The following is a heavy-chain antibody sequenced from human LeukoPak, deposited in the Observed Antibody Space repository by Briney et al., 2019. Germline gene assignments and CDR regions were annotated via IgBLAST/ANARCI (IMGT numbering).Heavy chain of an antibody. CDR2: IYPGDSDT. CDR1: GYSFTSYW. CDR3: ARRTDRSFWYLDY. V-gene: IGHV5-51*01. J-gene: IGHJ4*02. Sequence: GASLKISCKGSGYSFTSYWIGWVPQMPGKGLEWMGIIYPGDSDTRYSPSFQGQVTISADKSISTAYLQWTSLKASDTAMYYCARRTDRSFWYLDYWGQGTLVTVSS.